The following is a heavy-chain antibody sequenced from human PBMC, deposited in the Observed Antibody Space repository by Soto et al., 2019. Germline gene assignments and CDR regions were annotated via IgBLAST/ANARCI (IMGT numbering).Heavy chain of an antibody. CDR1: GFSFGNYW. V-gene: IGHV3-7*03. CDR2: IKEDGSER. D-gene: IGHD3-3*01. J-gene: IGHJ4*02. Sequence: EVQLVESGGGLVQPGGSLRLSCAVSGFSFGNYWMSWVRQAPGKGLEWLASIKEDGSERYYLDSVKGRFTISRDNAKDLLALKMNSLRGEDTAFYYCARDVAPVTIFGEALSGYFDFWGQGTLFTVSS. CDR3: ARDVAPVTIFGEALSGYFDF.